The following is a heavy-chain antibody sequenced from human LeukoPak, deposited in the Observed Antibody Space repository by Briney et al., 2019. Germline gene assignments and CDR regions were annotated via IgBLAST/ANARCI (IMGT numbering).Heavy chain of an antibody. CDR2: INHSGST. CDR3: ARGLRAAAGRFDY. V-gene: IGHV4-34*01. J-gene: IGHJ4*02. D-gene: IGHD6-13*01. CDR1: GGSFSGYY. Sequence: SETLSLTCAVYGGSFSGYYWSWIRQPPGKGLEWIGEINHSGSTNYNPSLKSRVTISVDTSKNQFSLKLSPVTAADTAVYYCARGLRAAAGRFDYWGQGTLVTVSS.